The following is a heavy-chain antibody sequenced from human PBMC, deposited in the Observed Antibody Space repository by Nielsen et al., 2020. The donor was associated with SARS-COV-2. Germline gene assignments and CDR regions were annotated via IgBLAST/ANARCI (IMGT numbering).Heavy chain of an antibody. D-gene: IGHD3-3*01. CDR1: GFTFSSYG. CDR3: ARDNDFWSGYYLDY. Sequence: GESLKISCAASGFTFSSYGMHWVRQAPGKGLEWVAVISYDGSNKYYADSVKGRFTISRDNSKNTLYLQMNSLRAEDTAVYYCARDNDFWSGYYLDYWGQGTLVTVSS. CDR2: ISYDGSNK. J-gene: IGHJ4*02. V-gene: IGHV3-30*03.